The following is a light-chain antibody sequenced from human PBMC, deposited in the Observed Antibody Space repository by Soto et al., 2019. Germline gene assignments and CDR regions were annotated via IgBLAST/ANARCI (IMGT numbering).Light chain of an antibody. CDR2: EVS. CDR1: SNDVGGYNY. V-gene: IGLV2-14*01. CDR3: SSYTSDSTLV. Sequence: QSALTQPASVSGSPGQSITISCTGTSNDVGGYNYVSWYQHHPGKAPKLLIYEVSNRPSGVSNRFSGSKSGNTASLTISGLQAEDDADYYCSSYTSDSTLVFGTGTKVTVL. J-gene: IGLJ1*01.